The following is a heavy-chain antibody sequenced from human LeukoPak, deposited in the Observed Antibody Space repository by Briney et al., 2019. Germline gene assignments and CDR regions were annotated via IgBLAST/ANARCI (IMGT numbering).Heavy chain of an antibody. Sequence: PSETLSLTCTVSGYSISSGYYWGWIRQPPGKGLEWIGSIYHSGSTYYNPSLKSRVTISVDTSKNQFSLKLSSVTAADTAVYYCARVQGYSGSYFPDYWGQGTLVTVSS. CDR1: GYSISSGYY. D-gene: IGHD1-26*01. J-gene: IGHJ4*02. V-gene: IGHV4-38-2*02. CDR2: IYHSGST. CDR3: ARVQGYSGSYFPDY.